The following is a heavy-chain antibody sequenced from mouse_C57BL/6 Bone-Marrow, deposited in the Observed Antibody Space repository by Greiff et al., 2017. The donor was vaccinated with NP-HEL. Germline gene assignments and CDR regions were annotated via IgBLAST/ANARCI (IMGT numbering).Heavy chain of an antibody. CDR2: IHPNSGST. J-gene: IGHJ4*01. Sequence: QVQLQQPGAELVKPGASVKLSCKASGYTFTSYWMHWVKQRPGQGLEWIGMIHPNSGSTNYNEKFKSKATLTVDKSSSTAYMQLSSLTSEDSAVYYCARALLWLRRRDYYAMDYWGQGTSVTVSS. CDR1: GYTFTSYW. D-gene: IGHD2-2*01. CDR3: ARALLWLRRRDYYAMDY. V-gene: IGHV1-64*01.